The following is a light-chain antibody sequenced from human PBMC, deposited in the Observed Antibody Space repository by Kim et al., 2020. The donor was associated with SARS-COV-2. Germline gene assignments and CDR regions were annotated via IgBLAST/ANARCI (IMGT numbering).Light chain of an antibody. V-gene: IGKV3-15*01. CDR1: RGVGTS. CDR2: GAF. Sequence: SVSPGERATLSCRASRGVGTSVAWYQQRPGQAPRLLIYGAFTRAAGVPGRFSGDWSGTGFTLTISSLQSEDFAVYYCQQYNNGPYTFGQGTKLEIK. CDR3: QQYNNGPYT. J-gene: IGKJ2*01.